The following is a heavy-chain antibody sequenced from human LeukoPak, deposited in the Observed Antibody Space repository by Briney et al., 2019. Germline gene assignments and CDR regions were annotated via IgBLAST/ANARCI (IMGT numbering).Heavy chain of an antibody. CDR3: AREYYYDSSGYSATYYYYYYIDV. J-gene: IGHJ6*03. Sequence: ASVKVSCKASGYTFTSYYMHWVRQAPGQGLEWMGIINPSGGSTSYAQKFQGRVTMTRDMSTSTVYMELSSLRSEDTAVYYCAREYYYDSSGYSATYYYYYYIDVWGKGTTVTVSS. CDR1: GYTFTSYY. V-gene: IGHV1-46*01. CDR2: INPSGGST. D-gene: IGHD3-22*01.